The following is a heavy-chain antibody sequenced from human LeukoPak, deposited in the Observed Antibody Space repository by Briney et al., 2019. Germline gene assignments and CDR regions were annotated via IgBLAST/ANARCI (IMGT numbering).Heavy chain of an antibody. CDR3: ARNERYSSGWYPSSYYYMDV. CDR1: GYTFTGYY. J-gene: IGHJ6*03. CDR2: INPNSGGT. V-gene: IGHV1-2*02. Sequence: ASVKVSCKASGYTFTGYYMHWVRQAPGQGLEWMGWINPNSGGTNYAQKFQGRVTMTRDTSISTAYMELSRLRSDDTAVYYCARNERYSSGWYPSSYYYMDVWGKGTTVTVSS. D-gene: IGHD6-19*01.